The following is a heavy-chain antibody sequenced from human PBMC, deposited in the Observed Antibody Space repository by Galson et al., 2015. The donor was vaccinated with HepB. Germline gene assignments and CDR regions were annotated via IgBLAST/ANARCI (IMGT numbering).Heavy chain of an antibody. CDR1: GYTFTSYG. D-gene: IGHD2-2*01. CDR3: IVVVPAAYPEMNWFDP. V-gene: IGHV1-18*01. Sequence: SAKVSCKASGYTFTSYGISWLRQDPGQGLEWMGWISAYNGNTNYAQKLQGRVTMTTDTSTSTAYMKLRSLRSDDTAVYYCIVVVPAAYPEMNWFDPWGHGTLVTVSS. CDR2: ISAYNGNT. J-gene: IGHJ5*02.